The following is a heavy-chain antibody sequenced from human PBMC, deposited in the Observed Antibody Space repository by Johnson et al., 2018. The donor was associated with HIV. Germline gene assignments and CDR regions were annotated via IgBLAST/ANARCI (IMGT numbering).Heavy chain of an antibody. Sequence: QLVESGGGLVQPGRSLRLSCAASGFTFDDYAMHWVRQAPGKGLEWVSGINLNGGSTGYADSVKGRFTISRDNAKNTLYLQMNSLRAEDTAVYYCAKESSSSSRRNAFDIWGQGTMVIVS. CDR1: GFTFDDYA. V-gene: IGHV3-9*01. D-gene: IGHD6-6*01. J-gene: IGHJ3*02. CDR3: AKESSSSSRRNAFDI. CDR2: INLNGGST.